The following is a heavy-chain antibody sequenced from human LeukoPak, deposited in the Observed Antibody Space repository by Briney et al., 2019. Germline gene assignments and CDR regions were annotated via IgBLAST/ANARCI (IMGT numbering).Heavy chain of an antibody. CDR2: ISGSGGST. CDR3: AKDGPAFCGGDCYSDY. CDR1: GFTFSSYA. D-gene: IGHD2-21*02. Sequence: PGGSLRLSCAASGFTFSSYAMSWVRQAPGKGLEWVSAISGSGGSTYYADSVTGRFTISGDNSKNTLYLQMNSLRAEDTAVYYCAKDGPAFCGGDCYSDYWGQGTLVTVSS. V-gene: IGHV3-23*01. J-gene: IGHJ4*02.